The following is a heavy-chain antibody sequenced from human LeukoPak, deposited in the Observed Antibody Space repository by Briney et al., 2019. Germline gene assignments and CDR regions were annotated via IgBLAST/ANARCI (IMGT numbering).Heavy chain of an antibody. D-gene: IGHD2-15*01. J-gene: IGHJ4*02. CDR2: IKQDGSEK. CDR3: ARDYRGYRSPYYFDY. CDR1: GFTFSSYW. V-gene: IGHV3-7*01. Sequence: GGSLRLSCAASGFTFSSYWMSWVRQAPGKGLEWVANIKQDGSEKYYVDSVKGRFTISRDNAKNSLYLQMNSLRAEDTAVYYCARDYRGYRSPYYFDYWGQGTLVTVSS.